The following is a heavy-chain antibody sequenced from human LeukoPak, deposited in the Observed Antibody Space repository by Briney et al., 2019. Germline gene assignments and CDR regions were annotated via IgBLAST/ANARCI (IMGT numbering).Heavy chain of an antibody. CDR2: IYYSGST. Sequence: SETLSLTCTVSGGSISSSSYYWGWIRQPPGKGLEWIGSIYYSGSTYYNPSLKSRVTISVDTSKNQFSLKLSSVTAADTAVYYCARFPRADDFWSGYYVSDAFDIWGQGTMVTVSS. CDR1: GGSISSSSYY. D-gene: IGHD3-3*01. V-gene: IGHV4-39*01. CDR3: ARFPRADDFWSGYYVSDAFDI. J-gene: IGHJ3*02.